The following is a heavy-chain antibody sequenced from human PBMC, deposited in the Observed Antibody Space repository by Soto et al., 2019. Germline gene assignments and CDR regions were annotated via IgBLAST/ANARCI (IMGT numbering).Heavy chain of an antibody. Sequence: SATLSLTSTVSGGSISSDANFWSWIRQLPGRGLEWIGYISYTGRTYYTPSLNSRLTISLDTSKNLFSLRLSAVTAADTAVYFCARGSFSSSSSWFDPWGQGTLVTVSS. J-gene: IGHJ5*02. CDR3: ARGSFSSSSSWFDP. CDR1: GGSISSDANF. CDR2: ISYTGRT. D-gene: IGHD6-6*01. V-gene: IGHV4-31*03.